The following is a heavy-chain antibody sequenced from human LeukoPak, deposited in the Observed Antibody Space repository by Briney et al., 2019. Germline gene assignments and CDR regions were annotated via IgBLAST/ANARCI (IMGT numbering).Heavy chain of an antibody. CDR1: GYTFTGYY. CDR2: INPNSGGT. Sequence: GASVKVSCKASGYTFTGYYMHWVRQAPGQGLEWMGWINPNSGGTNYAQKFQGRVTMTRDTSISTAYMELSRLRSDDTAVYYCARDGYSSSWYDEYEGLWYFDLWGRGTLVTVSS. CDR3: ARDGYSSSWYDEYEGLWYFDL. D-gene: IGHD6-13*01. V-gene: IGHV1-2*02. J-gene: IGHJ2*01.